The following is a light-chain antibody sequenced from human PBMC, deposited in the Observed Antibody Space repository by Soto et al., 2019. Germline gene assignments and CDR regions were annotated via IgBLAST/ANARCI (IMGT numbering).Light chain of an antibody. V-gene: IGKV3-11*01. Sequence: EIVLKQSPGTLSLSPGERATLYCRASQSVSRYLAWYQQKPGKAPRLLIYDASNRATGIPARFSGSGSGTDFTLTISSLEPEDFAVYYCQQRLNWPPITFGQGTRLEIK. CDR2: DAS. CDR1: QSVSRY. J-gene: IGKJ5*01. CDR3: QQRLNWPPIT.